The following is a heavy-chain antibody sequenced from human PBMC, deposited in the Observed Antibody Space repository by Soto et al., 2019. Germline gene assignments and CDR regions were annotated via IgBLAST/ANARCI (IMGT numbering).Heavy chain of an antibody. CDR1: GFTFSSYG. J-gene: IGHJ5*02. CDR2: ISYDGSNK. CDR3: AKDHYGGYPYNWFDP. V-gene: IGHV3-30*18. D-gene: IGHD5-12*01. Sequence: QVQLVESGGGVVQPGRSLRLSCAASGFTFSSYGMHWVRQAPGKGLEGVAVISYDGSNKYYADSVKGRFTISRDNSKNTLYLQMNSLRAEDTAVYYCAKDHYGGYPYNWFDPWGQGTLVTVSS.